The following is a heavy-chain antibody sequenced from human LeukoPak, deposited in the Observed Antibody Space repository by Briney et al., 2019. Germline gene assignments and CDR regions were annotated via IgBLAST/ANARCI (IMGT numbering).Heavy chain of an antibody. CDR3: ARYDSGGYYYF. D-gene: IGHD3-22*01. J-gene: IGHJ4*02. Sequence: SQTLSLTCTVSGGSISSGGYYWSWIRQHAGEGLEWIGYIYYSGSTYYNPSLKSRVTISVDTSKNQFSLKMSSVTAADTAVYYCARYDSGGYYYFWGQGTLISVSS. V-gene: IGHV4-31*03. CDR1: GGSISSGGYY. CDR2: IYYSGST.